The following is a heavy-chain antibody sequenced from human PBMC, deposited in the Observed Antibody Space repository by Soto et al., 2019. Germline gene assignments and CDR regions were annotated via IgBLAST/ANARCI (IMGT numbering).Heavy chain of an antibody. CDR3: ARQSDRVGATVLDY. V-gene: IGHV4-38-2*02. J-gene: IGHJ4*02. Sequence: PSETLSLTCTVSGYSIRNGYYWGWIRQPPGKGLEWIGSIYYSGSTYYNPSLKSRVTISVDTSKNQFSLKLSSVTAADTAVYYCARQSDRVGATVLDYWGQGTLVTVSS. CDR2: IYYSGST. D-gene: IGHD1-26*01. CDR1: GYSIRNGYY.